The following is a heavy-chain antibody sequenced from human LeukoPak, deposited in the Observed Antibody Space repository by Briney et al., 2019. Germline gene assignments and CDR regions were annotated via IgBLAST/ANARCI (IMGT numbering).Heavy chain of an antibody. Sequence: GGSLRLSCAASGFTFSSFAMGWVRQAPGKGLEWVSVISSSGSNPYYADSVKGRLTISRDNSKSTLYLQMSSPRAEDTAIYYCAREEGLVPDYWGQGTLVTVSS. V-gene: IGHV3-23*01. CDR3: AREEGLVPDY. J-gene: IGHJ4*02. CDR2: ISSSGSNP. D-gene: IGHD2-8*02. CDR1: GFTFSSFA.